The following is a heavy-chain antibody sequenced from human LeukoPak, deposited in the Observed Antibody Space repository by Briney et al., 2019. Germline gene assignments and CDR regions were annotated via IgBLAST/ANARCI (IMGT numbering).Heavy chain of an antibody. Sequence: SETLSLTCTVSGYSISSGYYWGWIRQPPGQGLEWIVNIYHTGSTNYNPSLKSRVTISVDTSKNQFSLRLSSVTAADTAVYYCARVTGYMIEDYFDYWGQGTLVTVSS. V-gene: IGHV4-38-2*02. CDR1: GYSISSGYY. CDR3: ARVTGYMIEDYFDY. CDR2: IYHTGST. J-gene: IGHJ4*02. D-gene: IGHD3-22*01.